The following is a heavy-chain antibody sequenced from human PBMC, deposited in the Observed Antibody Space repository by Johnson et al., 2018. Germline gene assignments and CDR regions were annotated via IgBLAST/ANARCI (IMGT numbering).Heavy chain of an antibody. CDR2: IGTAGDT. J-gene: IGHJ6*03. D-gene: IGHD3-16*01. CDR1: GFTFSSYD. CDR3: AKDIWAVVQTPQPYYYYYMDV. V-gene: IGHV3-13*01. Sequence: VQLGETGGGLVQPGGSLRLSCAASGFTFSSYDMHWVRQATGKGLEWVSAIGTAGDTYYPGSVKGRVPIPRENAKNSLYLQMNSLRAEDTALNYWAKDIWAVVQTPQPYYYYYMDVWGKGTTVTVSS.